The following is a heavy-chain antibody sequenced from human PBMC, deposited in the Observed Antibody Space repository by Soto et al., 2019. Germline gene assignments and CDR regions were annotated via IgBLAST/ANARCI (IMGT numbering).Heavy chain of an antibody. V-gene: IGHV3-48*03. D-gene: IGHD2-21*01. J-gene: IGHJ4*02. CDR3: AKGNSPVDVF. CDR1: GFAFSSSE. CDR2: ITSSGGTT. Sequence: PGGSLSLSCAASGFAFSSSEMNWVRQAPGKGLEWISYITSSGGTTYYADSVKGRFTISRDNAKNSLYLQMDSLRAEDTAVYYCAKGNSPVDVFWGQGSLVTVSS.